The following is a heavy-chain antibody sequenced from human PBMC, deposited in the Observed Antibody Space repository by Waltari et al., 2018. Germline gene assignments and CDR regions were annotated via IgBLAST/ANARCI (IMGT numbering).Heavy chain of an antibody. Sequence: TFSNYAIPWVRKPPGKGLEGVAIISYDANNKYYADSVKGRFSISRHNSKNTPYLHMSSPNTADTAIYYFARVDTNYSDYW. CDR1: TFSNYA. CDR2: ISYDANNK. V-gene: IGHV3-30-3*01. CDR3: ARVDTNYSDY. J-gene: IGHJ4*01.